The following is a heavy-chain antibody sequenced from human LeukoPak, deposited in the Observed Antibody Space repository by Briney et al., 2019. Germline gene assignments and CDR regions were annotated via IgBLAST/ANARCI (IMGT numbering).Heavy chain of an antibody. J-gene: IGHJ4*02. CDR1: GFTFSDYW. Sequence: GGPLRLSCAASGFTFSDYWMSWVRQAPGKGLEWVANIKQDGSERYYVDSVKGRFSISRDNAKNTLYLQMNSLRVEDTAVYYCARGRPHGNDYWGQGTLVTVSS. CDR2: IKQDGSER. CDR3: ARGRPHGNDY. V-gene: IGHV3-7*01. D-gene: IGHD4-23*01.